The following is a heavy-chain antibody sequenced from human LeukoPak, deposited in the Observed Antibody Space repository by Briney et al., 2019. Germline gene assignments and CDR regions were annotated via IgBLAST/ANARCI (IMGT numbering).Heavy chain of an antibody. CDR2: IRYDGSNN. D-gene: IGHD1-26*01. CDR1: GFTFSYYG. CDR3: AKKTILGATVDAFDI. J-gene: IGHJ3*02. Sequence: GGSLRLSCAASGFTFSYYGMHWVRQAPGRGLEWVASIRYDGSNNYYGDSLKGGFTISRDNSKNTLYLQMNSLRAEDTAVYYCAKKTILGATVDAFDIWGQGTMVTVSS. V-gene: IGHV3-30*02.